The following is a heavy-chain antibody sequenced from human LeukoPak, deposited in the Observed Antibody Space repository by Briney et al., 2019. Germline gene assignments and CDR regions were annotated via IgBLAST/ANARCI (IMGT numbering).Heavy chain of an antibody. Sequence: PSETLSLTCGVSYVSISSSNWWSWVRQPPGKGLEWIGEIYHSGSTNYNPSLKSRVTMSVDKSNNQFSLKLTSVTAADTAVYYCARGGCLSYYFDYWGQGTLVTVSS. CDR2: IYHSGST. J-gene: IGHJ4*02. V-gene: IGHV4-4*02. CDR1: YVSISSSNW. D-gene: IGHD2-15*01. CDR3: ARGGCLSYYFDY.